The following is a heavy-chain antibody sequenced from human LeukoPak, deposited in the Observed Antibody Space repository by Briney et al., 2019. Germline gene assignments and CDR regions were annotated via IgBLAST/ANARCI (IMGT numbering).Heavy chain of an antibody. Sequence: GGSLRLSCAASGFTFSSYSMNWVRQAPGKGLEWLSYISSSSSTIYYADSVKGRFTISRDNAKNSLYLQMNSLRAEDTAVYYCARGDCSGGSCYLSLTTIDYWGQGTLVTVSS. CDR2: ISSSSSTI. CDR3: ARGDCSGGSCYLSLTTIDY. CDR1: GFTFSSYS. J-gene: IGHJ4*02. D-gene: IGHD2-15*01. V-gene: IGHV3-48*01.